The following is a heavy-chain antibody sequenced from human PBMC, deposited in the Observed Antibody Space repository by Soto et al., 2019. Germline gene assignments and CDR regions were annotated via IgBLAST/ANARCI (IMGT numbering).Heavy chain of an antibody. V-gene: IGHV3-30-3*01. D-gene: IGHD2-15*01. CDR3: ARGLVGYCRGGSCYSVDF. J-gene: IGHJ4*02. CDR2: ISYDGSNK. Sequence: PGGSLRLSCAASGFTFSSYAMHWVRQAPGKGLEWVAVISYDGSNKYYADSVKGRFTISRDNSKNTLYLQMNSLRAEDTAVYYCARGLVGYCRGGSCYSVDFWGQGTLVTVSS. CDR1: GFTFSSYA.